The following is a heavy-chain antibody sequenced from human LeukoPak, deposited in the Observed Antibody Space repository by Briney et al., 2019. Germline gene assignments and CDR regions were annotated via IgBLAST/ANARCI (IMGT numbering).Heavy chain of an antibody. Sequence: GESLKISCKGSGYSFTSYWISWVRQMPGKGLAWMGRIDPSDSYTNYSPSFQGHVTISADKSISTAYLQWSSLKASDTAMYYCARHQFSYSSGWYVWGQGTLVTVSS. D-gene: IGHD6-19*01. CDR1: GYSFTSYW. V-gene: IGHV5-10-1*01. CDR3: ARHQFSYSSGWYV. CDR2: IDPSDSYT. J-gene: IGHJ4*02.